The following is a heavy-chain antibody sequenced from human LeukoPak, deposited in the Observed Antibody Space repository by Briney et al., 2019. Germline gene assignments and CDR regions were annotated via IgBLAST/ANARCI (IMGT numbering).Heavy chain of an antibody. CDR3: ARPGSSGWPPDY. CDR2: IYPGDSDT. D-gene: IGHD6-19*01. Sequence: GESLKISCKGSGYSFTTYWIGRVRRMPGKGLEWMGIIYPGDSDTRYSPSFQGRVTISVDKSISTAFLQWSSLKASDTAIYYCARPGSSGWPPDYWGQGTLVTVSS. V-gene: IGHV5-51*01. J-gene: IGHJ4*02. CDR1: GYSFTTYW.